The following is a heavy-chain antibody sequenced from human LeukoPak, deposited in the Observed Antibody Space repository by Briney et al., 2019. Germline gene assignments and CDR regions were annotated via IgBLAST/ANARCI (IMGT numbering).Heavy chain of an antibody. CDR2: IYFRGTT. J-gene: IGHJ4*02. D-gene: IGHD3-10*01. CDR1: GDSISTTSYY. V-gene: IGHV4-39*02. Sequence: SETLSLTCTVSGDSISTTSYYWAWFRQSPGQGLEWMGSIYFRGTTHYNLSLKSRVSISIDTSKSQFSLKLSSVTAADTAVYYCARDPDGVGGAPFEHWGQGILVTVSS. CDR3: ARDPDGVGGAPFEH.